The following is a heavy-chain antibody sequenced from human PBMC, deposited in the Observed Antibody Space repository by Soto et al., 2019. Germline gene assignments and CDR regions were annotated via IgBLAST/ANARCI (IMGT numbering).Heavy chain of an antibody. CDR2: ISYDGSNK. Sequence: GGSLRLSCAASGFTFSSYAMHWVRQAPGKGLEWVAVISYDGSNKYYADSVKGRFTISRDNSKNTLYLQMNSLRAEDTAVYYCARGHVLRDFDWLFSPLFDYWGQGTLVPVSS. V-gene: IGHV3-30-3*01. D-gene: IGHD3-9*01. J-gene: IGHJ4*02. CDR3: ARGHVLRDFDWLFSPLFDY. CDR1: GFTFSSYA.